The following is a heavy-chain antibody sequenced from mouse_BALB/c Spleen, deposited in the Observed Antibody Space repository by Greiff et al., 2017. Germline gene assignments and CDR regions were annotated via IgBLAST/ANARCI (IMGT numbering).Heavy chain of an antibody. D-gene: IGHD2-4*01. J-gene: IGHJ2*01. CDR2: IFPGTGTT. Sequence: QVQLQQSGAELVKPGASVKLSCKTSGYTFTSYWIQWVKQRPGQGLGWIGEIFPGTGTTYYNEKFKGKATLTIDTSSSTAYMQLSSLTSEDSAVYFCARADYDGYYFDYWGQGTTLTVSS. CDR1: GYTFTSYW. CDR3: ARADYDGYYFDY. V-gene: IGHV1S132*01.